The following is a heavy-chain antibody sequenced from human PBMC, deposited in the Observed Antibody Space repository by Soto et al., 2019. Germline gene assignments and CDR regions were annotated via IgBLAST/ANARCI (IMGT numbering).Heavy chain of an antibody. J-gene: IGHJ6*02. D-gene: IGHD2-2*01. V-gene: IGHV1-46*01. CDR3: ARDVEYQLLIGYYYYYGVDV. CDR2: INPSGGST. CDR1: GYTFTSYY. Sequence: ASVKVSCKASGYTFTSYYMHWVRQAPGQGLEWMGIINPSGGSTSYAQKFQGRVTMTRDTSTSTVYMELSSLRSEDTAVYYCARDVEYQLLIGYYYYYGVDVWGQGTTVTVS.